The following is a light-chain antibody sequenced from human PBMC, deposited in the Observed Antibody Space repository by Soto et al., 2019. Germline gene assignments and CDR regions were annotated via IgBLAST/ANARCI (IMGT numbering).Light chain of an antibody. Sequence: DIQMTQSPSTLSASVGDRVTITCRASQTVSSWLAWYQQKPGKAPKLLIYDVSSLESGVPSRFSGSGSGTDFTHTISILQPDDFATYYCQQYYSYSRTFGQGTKVEVK. CDR2: DVS. CDR3: QQYYSYSRT. J-gene: IGKJ1*01. V-gene: IGKV1-5*01. CDR1: QTVSSW.